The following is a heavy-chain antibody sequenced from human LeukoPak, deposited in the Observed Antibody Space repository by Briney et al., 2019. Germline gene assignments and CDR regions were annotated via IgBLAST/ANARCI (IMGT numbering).Heavy chain of an antibody. CDR3: ARQYCSSTSCALRY. Sequence: GASVKVSCKASGGTFSSYAISWVRQAPGQGLEWMGRIIPILGIANYAQKFQGRVTITADKSTSTAYMELSSLRSEGTAVYYCARQYCSSTSCALRYWGQGTLVTVSS. CDR2: IIPILGIA. D-gene: IGHD2-2*01. CDR1: GGTFSSYA. J-gene: IGHJ4*02. V-gene: IGHV1-69*04.